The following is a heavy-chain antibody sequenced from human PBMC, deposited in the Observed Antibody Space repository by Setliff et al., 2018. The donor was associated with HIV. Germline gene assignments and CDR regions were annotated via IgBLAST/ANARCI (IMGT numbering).Heavy chain of an antibody. CDR1: GISINGYY. J-gene: IGHJ4*02. Sequence: PSETLSLTCSVSGISINGYYWSWIRQSPRTRLEWIGYVSSIGNTNYNPSLKSRVTISVDTSKNQFSLQLNSVTAADTAVYYCARDTSGGYWGQGTLVTVSS. D-gene: IGHD3-10*01. CDR2: VSSIGNT. V-gene: IGHV4-4*08. CDR3: ARDTSGGY.